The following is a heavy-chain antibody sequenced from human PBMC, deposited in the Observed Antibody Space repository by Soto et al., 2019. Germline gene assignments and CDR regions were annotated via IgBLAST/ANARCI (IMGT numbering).Heavy chain of an antibody. J-gene: IGHJ6*02. CDR2: IYYSGST. CDR1: GGSISSSSYY. CDR3: ASQYYYDSSGYYYPLYYYYYGMDV. Sequence: SETLSLTCTVSGGSISSSSYYWGWIRQPPGKGLEWIGSIYYSGSTYYNPSLKSRVTISVDTSKNQFSLKLSSVTAADTAVYYCASQYYYDSSGYYYPLYYYYYGMDVWGHGTTFTVPS. V-gene: IGHV4-39*01. D-gene: IGHD3-22*01.